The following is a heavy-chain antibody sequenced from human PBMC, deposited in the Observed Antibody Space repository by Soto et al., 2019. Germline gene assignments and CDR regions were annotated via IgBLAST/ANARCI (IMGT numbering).Heavy chain of an antibody. J-gene: IGHJ4*02. D-gene: IGHD3-10*01. CDR3: ATHGSGSF. CDR2: ISPYNGDT. Sequence: QVQLVQSGAEVKKPGDSVKVSCKASGYIFTAYSICWVRQAPGQGLEWMGWISPYNGDTNYAQKFQGRVTMTADTSTSTVQMELKSLRSDDRAVYYCATHGSGSFWGQGTLVTVSS. CDR1: GYIFTAYS. V-gene: IGHV1-18*01.